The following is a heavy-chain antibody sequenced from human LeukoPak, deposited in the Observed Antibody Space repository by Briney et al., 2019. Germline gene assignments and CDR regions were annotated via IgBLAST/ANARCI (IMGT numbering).Heavy chain of an antibody. D-gene: IGHD2-21*02. J-gene: IGHJ4*02. CDR1: GFTFSSYA. CDR2: ISYDGSNK. CDR3: AKAIVVVTGYYFDY. Sequence: GRSLRLSCAASGFTFSSYAMHWVRQAPGKGLEWVAVISYDGSNKYYADSVKGRFTISRDNSKNTLYLQMNSLRAEDTAAYYCAKAIVVVTGYYFDYWGQGTLVTVSS. V-gene: IGHV3-30-3*01.